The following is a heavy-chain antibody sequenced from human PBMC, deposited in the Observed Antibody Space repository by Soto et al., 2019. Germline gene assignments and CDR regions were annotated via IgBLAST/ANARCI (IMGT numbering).Heavy chain of an antibody. Sequence: GESLKISCMGSGYSFTIYWIGWVRQMPGKGLEWMGIIYPGDSDTRYSPSFQGQVTISADKSISTAYLQWSSLKASDTAMYYCARRXAYYDILTGRYYYGMDVWGQGTTVTVSS. V-gene: IGHV5-51*01. D-gene: IGHD3-9*01. CDR1: GYSFTIYW. J-gene: IGHJ6*02. CDR3: ARRXAYYDILTGRYYYGMDV. CDR2: IYPGDSDT.